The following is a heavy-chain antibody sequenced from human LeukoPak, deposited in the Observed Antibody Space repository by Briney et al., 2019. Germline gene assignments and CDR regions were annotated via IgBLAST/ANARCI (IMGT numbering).Heavy chain of an antibody. V-gene: IGHV3-30*04. J-gene: IGHJ4*02. Sequence: GGSLRLSCEASGFTFSSYAMHWVRQAPGKGLEWVAVISYDGSNKYYADSVKGRFTISRDNSKNSLYLLMDSLRAEDTAVYYCARDKEEGATKLDYWGQGTLVTVSS. CDR1: GFTFSSYA. CDR3: ARDKEEGATKLDY. D-gene: IGHD1-26*01. CDR2: ISYDGSNK.